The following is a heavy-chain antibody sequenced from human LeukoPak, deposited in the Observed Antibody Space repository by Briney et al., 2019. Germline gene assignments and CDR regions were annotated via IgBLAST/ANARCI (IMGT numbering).Heavy chain of an antibody. D-gene: IGHD2-15*01. V-gene: IGHV3-48*03. CDR3: ARESPHCSGVSCFFDF. Sequence: PGGSLRLSCEASGFTFSSYEMNWVRQAPGKGLGWVSYITSSGRTTFYAESVKGRFTISRDNAKNSLYLQMNSLGAEDTAIYYCARESPHCSGVSCFFDFWGQGALVTVSS. CDR2: ITSSGRTT. CDR1: GFTFSSYE. J-gene: IGHJ4*02.